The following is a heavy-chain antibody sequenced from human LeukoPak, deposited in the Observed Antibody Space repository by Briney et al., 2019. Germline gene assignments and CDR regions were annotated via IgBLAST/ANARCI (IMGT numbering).Heavy chain of an antibody. CDR2: IIPIFGTA. Sequence: ASVNVSCKASGGTFSSYAISWVRQAPGQGLEWMGGIIPIFGTANYAQKFQGRVTITADESTSTAYMELSSLRSEDTAVYYCARFGYSSSPPGPPERYYYYMDVWGKGTTVTVSS. V-gene: IGHV1-69*13. J-gene: IGHJ6*03. CDR3: ARFGYSSSPPGPPERYYYYMDV. D-gene: IGHD6-6*01. CDR1: GGTFSSYA.